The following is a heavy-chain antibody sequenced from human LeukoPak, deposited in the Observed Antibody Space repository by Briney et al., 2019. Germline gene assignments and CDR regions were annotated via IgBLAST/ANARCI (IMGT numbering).Heavy chain of an antibody. CDR1: GFTFDDYA. J-gene: IGHJ3*02. V-gene: IGHV3-9*03. Sequence: PGRSLRLSCAASGFTFDDYAMHWVRQAPGKGLEWVSGISWNSGSIGYADSVKGRFTISRDNAKNSLYLRMNSLRAEDMALYYCAKADYYDSSGSIFGIWGQGTMVTVSS. CDR2: ISWNSGSI. D-gene: IGHD3-22*01. CDR3: AKADYYDSSGSIFGI.